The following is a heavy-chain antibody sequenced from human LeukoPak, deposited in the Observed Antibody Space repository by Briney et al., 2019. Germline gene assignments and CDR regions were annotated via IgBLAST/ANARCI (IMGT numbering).Heavy chain of an antibody. Sequence: GGSLRLSCAASGFTFSSHPMSWVRQAPGKGLQWVSGISGSGDYTYYADSVKGRFTISRDNSNNPLYLQVNSLRAEDTAIYYCAKAPSGGIKLVDWGQGTLATASS. J-gene: IGHJ4*02. CDR2: ISGSGDYT. CDR3: AKAPSGGIKLVD. D-gene: IGHD1-26*01. CDR1: GFTFSSHP. V-gene: IGHV3-23*01.